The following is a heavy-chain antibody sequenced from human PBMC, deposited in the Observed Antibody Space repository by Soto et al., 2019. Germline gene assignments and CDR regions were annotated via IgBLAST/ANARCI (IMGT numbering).Heavy chain of an antibody. CDR3: ARSTVVVTALDY. V-gene: IGHV1-3*01. CDR1: GYTFTSYA. D-gene: IGHD2-21*02. Sequence: ASVKVSCKASGYTFTSYAMHWVRQAPGQRLEWMGWINAGNGNTKYSQKFQGRVTITRDTSASTAYMELSSLRSEDTAVYYCARSTVVVTALDYWGQGPLVTVSS. J-gene: IGHJ4*02. CDR2: INAGNGNT.